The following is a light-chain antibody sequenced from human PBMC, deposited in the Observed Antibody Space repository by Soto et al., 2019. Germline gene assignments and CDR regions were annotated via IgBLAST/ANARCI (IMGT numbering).Light chain of an antibody. CDR1: NLGTNS. V-gene: IGLV3-21*02. J-gene: IGLJ1*01. CDR3: QVWDSRSDHYV. CDR2: DGR. Sequence: SYELTQPPSVSVAPGQTARITCGGNNLGTNSLHWYQQKPGQAPVLAVYDGRDRPSGVPERFSGSSSGNTATLTITRVEAGDEAVYHCQVWDSRSDHYVFGTGTKVTV.